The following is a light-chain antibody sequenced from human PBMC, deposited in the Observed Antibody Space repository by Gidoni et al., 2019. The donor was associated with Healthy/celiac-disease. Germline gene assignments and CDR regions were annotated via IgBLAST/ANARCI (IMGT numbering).Light chain of an antibody. Sequence: DLQMTPSPSSLSGSVGDTVTITCRASQSINGYVNWYQQKPGKAPKLLIFASFTLQSGVPSRFSGSGAGTDFTLTINNLQPEDFATYYCQQSESTPLTFGGGTNVDIK. J-gene: IGKJ4*01. CDR3: QQSESTPLT. V-gene: IGKV1-39*01. CDR1: QSINGY. CDR2: ASF.